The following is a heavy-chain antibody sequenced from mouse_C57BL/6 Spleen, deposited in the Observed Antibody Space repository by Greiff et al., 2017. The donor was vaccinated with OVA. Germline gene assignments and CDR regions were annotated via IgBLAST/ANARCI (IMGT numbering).Heavy chain of an antibody. Sequence: QVQLQQPGAELVKPGASVKMSCKASGYTFTSYWITWVKQRPGQGLEWIGGIYPGSGSTHYNEKFKSKDTLTVDTASSTAYMQLSSLTSEDSAVYYCARSYSNPRYEYAMDYWSQGTSVTVSS. CDR2: IYPGSGST. CDR1: GYTFTSYW. V-gene: IGHV1-55*01. CDR3: ARSYSNPRYEYAMDY. D-gene: IGHD2-5*01. J-gene: IGHJ4*01.